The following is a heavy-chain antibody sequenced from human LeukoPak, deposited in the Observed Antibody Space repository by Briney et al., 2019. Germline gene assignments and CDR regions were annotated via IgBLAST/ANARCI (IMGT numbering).Heavy chain of an antibody. D-gene: IGHD6-19*01. CDR2: ISYSGST. CDR1: GGSVSSSSYY. Sequence: SQTLSLTCTVSGGSVSSSSYYWTWIQQPPGKGLEWIGYISYSGSTSYSPSLKSRVTISVDTSTKQFSLNLSSVTAADTAVYYCAREGYTSGSDAFDIWGQGTMVTVSS. CDR3: AREGYTSGSDAFDI. J-gene: IGHJ3*02. V-gene: IGHV4-61*01.